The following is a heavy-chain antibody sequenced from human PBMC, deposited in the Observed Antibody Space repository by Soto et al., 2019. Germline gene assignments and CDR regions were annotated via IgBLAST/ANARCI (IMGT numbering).Heavy chain of an antibody. CDR2: ISAYNGNT. CDR3: ARDRPVTGSGYYYYGMDV. D-gene: IGHD2-21*02. CDR1: GYTFTSYG. Sequence: QVQLVQSGAEVKKPGASVKVSCKASGYTFTSYGISWVRQAPGQGLEWMGWISAYNGNTNYAQKLQGRATMTTDTATSTAYMELRSLRSDDTAVYYCARDRPVTGSGYYYYGMDVWGQGTTVTVSS. J-gene: IGHJ6*02. V-gene: IGHV1-18*01.